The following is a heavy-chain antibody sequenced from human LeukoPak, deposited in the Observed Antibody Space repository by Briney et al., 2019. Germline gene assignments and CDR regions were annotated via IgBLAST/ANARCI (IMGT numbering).Heavy chain of an antibody. CDR2: ISSGGGNT. CDR3: VRGAYSSSWLNFDY. V-gene: IGHV3-23*01. D-gene: IGHD6-13*01. Sequence: AGGSLRLSCVASGFTFSSYAMSWIRQAPGKGLEWVSAISSGGGNTDYADSVKGRFIISRDNSKNTLYLQMNSLRAEDTAVYYCVRGAYSSSWLNFDYWGQGTLVTVSS. J-gene: IGHJ4*02. CDR1: GFTFSSYA.